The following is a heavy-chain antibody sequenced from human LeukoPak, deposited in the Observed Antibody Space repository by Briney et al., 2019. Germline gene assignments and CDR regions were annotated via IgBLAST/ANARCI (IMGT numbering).Heavy chain of an antibody. D-gene: IGHD2-15*01. J-gene: IGHJ4*02. CDR1: GYTFTSYD. V-gene: IGHV1-8*01. Sequence: ASVKVSCKASGYTFTSYDINWVRQATGQGLEWMGWMNPNSGNTGYAQKFQGRVTMTRNTSISTAYMELSSLRSEDTAVYDCARARIRCSGGSCYSNRFDYWGQGTLVTVSS. CDR3: ARARIRCSGGSCYSNRFDY. CDR2: MNPNSGNT.